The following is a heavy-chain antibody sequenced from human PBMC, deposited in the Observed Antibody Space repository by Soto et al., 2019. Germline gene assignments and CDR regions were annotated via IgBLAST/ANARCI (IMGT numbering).Heavy chain of an antibody. Sequence: SETLSLTCTVSGGSVSSGSYYWSWIRQPPGKGLEWIGYIYYSGSTNYNPSLKSRVTISVDTSKNQFSLKLSSVTAADTAVYYCAREAHSSSSGRYYFDYWGQGTQVTVPQ. CDR1: GGSVSSGSYY. D-gene: IGHD6-6*01. V-gene: IGHV4-61*01. J-gene: IGHJ4*02. CDR2: IYYSGST. CDR3: AREAHSSSSGRYYFDY.